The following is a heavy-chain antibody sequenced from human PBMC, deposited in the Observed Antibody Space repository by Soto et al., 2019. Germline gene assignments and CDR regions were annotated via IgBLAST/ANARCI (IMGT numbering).Heavy chain of an antibody. J-gene: IGHJ4*02. Sequence: QVQLVQSGAEVKKPGSSVKVSCKASGGTFTTNGISWVRQAPGQGLEWMGGIIPVFGRANYAQHFLDKITITADESTRTSYMEVTSLTSDDTAMYYCARALYDHSWGLDYWGQGTLVTVSS. CDR2: IIPVFGRA. V-gene: IGHV1-69*01. CDR1: GGTFTTNG. CDR3: ARALYDHSWGLDY. D-gene: IGHD4-4*01.